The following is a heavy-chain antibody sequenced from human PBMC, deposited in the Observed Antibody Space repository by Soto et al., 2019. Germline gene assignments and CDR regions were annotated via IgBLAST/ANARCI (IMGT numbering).Heavy chain of an antibody. CDR3: ARRGSDYDILTGYYGTYFDY. J-gene: IGHJ4*02. CDR1: GGSISSSSYY. Sequence: SETLSLTCTVSGGSISSSSYYWGWIRQPPGKGLEWIGSIYYSGSTYYNPSLKSRVTISVDTSKNQFSLKLSSVTAADTAVYYCARRGSDYDILTGYYGTYFDYWGQGTLVTVSS. CDR2: IYYSGST. D-gene: IGHD3-9*01. V-gene: IGHV4-39*01.